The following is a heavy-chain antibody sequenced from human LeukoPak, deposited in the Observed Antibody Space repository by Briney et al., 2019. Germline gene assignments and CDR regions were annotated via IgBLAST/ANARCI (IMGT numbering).Heavy chain of an antibody. CDR1: GGSISSGGYS. Sequence: PSETLSLTCTVSGGSISSGGYSWSWIRQPPGKGLEWIGYIYHSGSTYYNPSLKSRVTISVDRSKNQFSLKLSSVTAADTAVYYCARSRALGFDYWGQGTLVTVS. CDR2: IYHSGST. J-gene: IGHJ4*02. CDR3: ARSRALGFDY. V-gene: IGHV4-30-2*01. D-gene: IGHD3-16*01.